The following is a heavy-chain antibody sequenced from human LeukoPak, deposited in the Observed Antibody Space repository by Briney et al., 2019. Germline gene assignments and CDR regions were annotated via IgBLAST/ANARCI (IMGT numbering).Heavy chain of an antibody. Sequence: GGSLRLSCAASGFTFSSYWMHWVRQAPGRGLGWVSRINSDGSTTNYADSVKGRFTISRDNVKNTVDLQMNSLRAEDTTVYYCTRSSRYDSLNMDVWGKGTTVTVSS. D-gene: IGHD3-16*02. V-gene: IGHV3-74*01. CDR1: GFTFSSYW. CDR3: TRSSRYDSLNMDV. J-gene: IGHJ6*03. CDR2: INSDGSTT.